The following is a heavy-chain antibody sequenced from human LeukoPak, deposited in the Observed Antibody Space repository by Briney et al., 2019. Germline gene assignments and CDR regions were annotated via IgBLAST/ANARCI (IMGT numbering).Heavy chain of an antibody. Sequence: PGESLRLSCAASGFTLNNYAMSWVRQAPGKGLEWVSIINNSGGSTYYADSVKGRFTISRDLSKNTLYLQMISLRAEDTALYYCARKYSGTNPFDYWGQGTLVTVSS. D-gene: IGHD1-26*01. CDR3: ARKYSGTNPFDY. CDR1: GFTLNNYA. V-gene: IGHV3-23*01. CDR2: INNSGGST. J-gene: IGHJ4*02.